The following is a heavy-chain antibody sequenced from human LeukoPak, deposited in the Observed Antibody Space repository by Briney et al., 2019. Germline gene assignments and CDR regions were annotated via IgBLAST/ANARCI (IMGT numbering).Heavy chain of an antibody. D-gene: IGHD7-27*01. J-gene: IGHJ4*02. Sequence: ASVKVSCKASGYTFTGYYMHWVRQAPGQGLEWMGRINPNSGGTNYAQKFQGRVTMTSDSSISTAYMELSSLRSEDTAIYYCVRAPPNWGFDYWGQGTLVTVSS. V-gene: IGHV1-2*06. CDR2: INPNSGGT. CDR3: VRAPPNWGFDY. CDR1: GYTFTGYY.